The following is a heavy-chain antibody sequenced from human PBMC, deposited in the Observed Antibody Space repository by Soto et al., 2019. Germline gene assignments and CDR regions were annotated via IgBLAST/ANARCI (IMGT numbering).Heavy chain of an antibody. Sequence: SETLSLTCTVSGGSISSYYWSWIRQPPGKGLEWIGYIYYSGSTNYNPSLKSRVTISVDTSKNQFSLKLSSVTAADTAVYYCARALAAVVSSYFDYWGQEPLFTVPS. CDR2: IYYSGST. V-gene: IGHV4-59*01. CDR3: ARALAAVVSSYFDY. D-gene: IGHD6-13*01. J-gene: IGHJ4*02. CDR1: GGSISSYY.